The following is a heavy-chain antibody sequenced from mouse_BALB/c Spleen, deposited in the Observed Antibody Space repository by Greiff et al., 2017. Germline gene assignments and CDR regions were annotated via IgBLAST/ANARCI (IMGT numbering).Heavy chain of an antibody. CDR1: GFTFSSFG. J-gene: IGHJ3*01. V-gene: IGHV5-17*02. CDR2: ISSGSSTI. Sequence: EVMLVESGGGLVQPGGSRKLSCAASGFTFSSFGMHWVRQAPEQGLEWVAYISSGSSTIYYADTVKGRFTISRDNPKNTLFLQMTSLRAEDTAMYYCAREFHCCGAYWGQGTLVTVSA. D-gene: IGHD1-2*01. CDR3: AREFHCCGAY.